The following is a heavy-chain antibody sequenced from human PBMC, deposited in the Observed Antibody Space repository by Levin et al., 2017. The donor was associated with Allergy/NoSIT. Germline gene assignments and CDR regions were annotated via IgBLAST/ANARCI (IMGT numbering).Heavy chain of an antibody. CDR2: IYYSGST. CDR3: TRKSTTETYYSD. CDR1: GYSISSSYW. D-gene: IGHD1-26*01. J-gene: IGHJ4*02. V-gene: IGHV4-28*01. Sequence: SETLSLTCTVSGYSISSSYWWGWIRQPPGKGLEWIGYIYYSGSTYYNPSLRSRVSMSVDTSKNQFSLKLSPVTAVDTAMYYCTRKSTTETYYSDWGQGTLVTVSS.